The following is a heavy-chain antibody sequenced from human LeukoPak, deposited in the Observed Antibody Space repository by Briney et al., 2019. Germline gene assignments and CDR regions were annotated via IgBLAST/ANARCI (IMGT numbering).Heavy chain of an antibody. Sequence: SVKVSCKASGGTFSSYAISWVRQAPGQGLEWMGGIIPIFGTANYAQKFQGRVTITADESTSTAYMELSSLRSEDTAVYYCARGPSYSSSWYYYYYMDVWGKGTTVTVSS. CDR2: IIPIFGTA. V-gene: IGHV1-69*01. CDR1: GGTFSSYA. J-gene: IGHJ6*03. CDR3: ARGPSYSSSWYYYYYMDV. D-gene: IGHD6-13*01.